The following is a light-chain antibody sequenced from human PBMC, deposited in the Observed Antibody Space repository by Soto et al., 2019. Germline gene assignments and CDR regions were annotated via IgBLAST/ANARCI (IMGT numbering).Light chain of an antibody. J-gene: IGKJ1*01. CDR1: QSINNY. CDR2: AAS. CDR3: QQSYSTPLWT. V-gene: IGKV1-39*01. Sequence: DIQMTQSPSSLPSSVGDRVIITCRASQSINNYLNWYQQRPGKAPKLLIYAASNLQSGVPSRFSGSGSGTEFRLTINNLQPEDFATYYCQQSYSTPLWTFGQGTKVESK.